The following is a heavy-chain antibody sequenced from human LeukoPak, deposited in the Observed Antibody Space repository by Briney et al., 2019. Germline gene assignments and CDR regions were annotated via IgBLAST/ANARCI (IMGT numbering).Heavy chain of an antibody. Sequence: SETLSLTCTVSGGSISSYYWSWIRQPPGKGLEWLGYIYYSGSTNYNPSLKRRVTISVDTSKNQFSLKLGSVTAADTAVYYCAARVRTPYGMDVWGQGTTVTVSS. J-gene: IGHJ6*02. CDR1: GGSISSYY. CDR2: IYYSGST. CDR3: AARVRTPYGMDV. D-gene: IGHD2-2*01. V-gene: IGHV4-59*01.